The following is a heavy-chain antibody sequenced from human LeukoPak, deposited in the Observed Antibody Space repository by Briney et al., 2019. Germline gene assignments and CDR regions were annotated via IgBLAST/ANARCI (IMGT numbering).Heavy chain of an antibody. J-gene: IGHJ3*02. V-gene: IGHV3-23*01. CDR2: ISGSGGST. CDR3: AKDARDFDAFDI. CDR1: GFTFSSSA. Sequence: PGGSLRLSCAASGFTFSSSAVSWVRQAPGKGLEWVSVISGSGGSTYYADSVKGRFTISRDNSKNTLYLQMNSLRAEDTAVYYCAKDARDFDAFDIWGQGTMVTVSS. D-gene: IGHD2-21*02.